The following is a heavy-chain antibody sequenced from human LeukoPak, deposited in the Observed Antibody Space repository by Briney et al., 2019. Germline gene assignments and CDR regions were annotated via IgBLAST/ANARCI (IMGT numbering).Heavy chain of an antibody. V-gene: IGHV1-69*05. CDR3: ARYADCSGGSCYSWFDP. J-gene: IGHJ5*02. CDR2: IIPIFGTA. CDR1: GGTFSSYA. D-gene: IGHD2-15*01. Sequence: SVKVSCKASGGTFSSYAISWVRQAPGQGLEWMGGIIPIFGTANYAQKFQGRVTITTDESTSTAYMELSSLRSEDTAVYYCARYADCSGGSCYSWFDPWGQGTLVTVSS.